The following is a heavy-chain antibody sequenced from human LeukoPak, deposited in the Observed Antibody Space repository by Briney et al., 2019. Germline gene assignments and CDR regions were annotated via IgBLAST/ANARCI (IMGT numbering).Heavy chain of an antibody. CDR1: DLMFSAAA. J-gene: IGHJ3*02. CDR2: IWYDGSNK. CDR3: VRDPANSGWAFDI. V-gene: IGHV3-33*01. D-gene: IGHD3-22*01. Sequence: PGGSLRLSCAASDLMFSAAAMHWVRQAPGKGPEWVTMIWYDGSNKYYAESVKGRFTVSRDNSKNTLDLQMNNVRAEDTAVYYCVRDPANSGWAFDIWGQGTLVTVSS.